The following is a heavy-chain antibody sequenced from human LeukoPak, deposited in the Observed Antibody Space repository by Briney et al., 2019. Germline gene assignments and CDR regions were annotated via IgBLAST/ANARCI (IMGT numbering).Heavy chain of an antibody. CDR2: IYYSGST. D-gene: IGHD5-18*01. CDR3: ARGTNTANNWFDP. Sequence: PSETLSLTCTVSGDSINSGGYYWTWIRQSPGQGLEWIVYIYYSGSTYYTPSLKSRVTISFDTSKNQFSLNLTFVTVADTAVYYCARGTNTANNWFDPWGQGTLVTVSS. V-gene: IGHV4-31*03. J-gene: IGHJ5*02. CDR1: GDSINSGGYY.